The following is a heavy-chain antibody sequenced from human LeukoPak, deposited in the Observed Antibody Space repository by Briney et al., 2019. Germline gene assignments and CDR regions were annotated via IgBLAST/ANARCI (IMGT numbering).Heavy chain of an antibody. J-gene: IGHJ4*02. Sequence: PSETLSLTCAVYGGSFSGYYWSWIRQPPGKGLEWIGEINHSGSTNYNPSLKSRVTISVDTSKNQFSLKLCSVTAADTAVYYCARALTGEIDYWGQGTLVTVSS. CDR3: ARALTGEIDY. V-gene: IGHV4-34*01. CDR2: INHSGST. CDR1: GGSFSGYY. D-gene: IGHD1-20*01.